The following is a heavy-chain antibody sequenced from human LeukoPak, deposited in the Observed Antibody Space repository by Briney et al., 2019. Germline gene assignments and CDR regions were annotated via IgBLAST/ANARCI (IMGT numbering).Heavy chain of an antibody. Sequence: PSETLSLTCTVSGGSISSYYWSWIRQPPGKGLEWIGYIYSSGSTNYSPSLKSRVTISVDTSKKQFSLKLSFVTAADTAVYYCARDGGGYYRRDYYYYMDVWGKGTTVTVSS. CDR3: ARDGGGYYRRDYYYYMDV. CDR1: GGSISSYY. CDR2: IYSSGST. D-gene: IGHD3-3*01. J-gene: IGHJ6*03. V-gene: IGHV4-59*01.